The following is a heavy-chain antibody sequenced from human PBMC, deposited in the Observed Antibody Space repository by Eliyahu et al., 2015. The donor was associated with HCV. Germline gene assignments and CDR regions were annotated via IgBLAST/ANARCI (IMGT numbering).Heavy chain of an antibody. CDR3: ARGPQGGYSYGYLIYWFDP. Sequence: QVQLVQSGAEVKKPGASVKVSCKASGYTFTSYYMHWVRQAPGQGLEWMGIINPSGGSTSYAQKFQGRVTMTRDTSTSTVYMELSSLRSEDTAVYYCARGPQGGYSYGYLIYWFDPWGQGTLVTVSS. D-gene: IGHD5-18*01. CDR2: INPSGGST. CDR1: GYTFTSYY. J-gene: IGHJ5*02. V-gene: IGHV1-46*01.